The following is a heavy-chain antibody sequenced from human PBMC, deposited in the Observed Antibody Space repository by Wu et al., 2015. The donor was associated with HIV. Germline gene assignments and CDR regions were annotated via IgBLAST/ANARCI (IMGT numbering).Heavy chain of an antibody. J-gene: IGHJ4*02. CDR3: ARGYFYDGGYFFDS. V-gene: IGHV1-69*05. CDR2: IIPIFGTT. Sequence: QVQLVQSGAEVKKPGSSIKVSCKASGGTFTSYAISWVRQAPGQGLEWIGGIIPIFGTTNYAQNFRGRVTVTTDESTNIAYIELNSLRSEDTAVYYCARGYFYDGGYFFDSWGQGTLVTVSS. D-gene: IGHD2-15*01. CDR1: GGTFTSYA.